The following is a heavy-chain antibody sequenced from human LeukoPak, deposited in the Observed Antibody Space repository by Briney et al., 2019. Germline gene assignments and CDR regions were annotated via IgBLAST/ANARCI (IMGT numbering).Heavy chain of an antibody. Sequence: PSQTLSLTCAVSGGSISSGGYSWSWIRQPPGKGLEWIGYIYYSGGTYYNPSLKSRVTISVDTSKNQFSLKLSSVTAADTAVYYCARGLIVRGLRWWFGAFDIWGQGTMVTVSS. CDR2: IYYSGGT. CDR3: ARGLIVRGLRWWFGAFDI. CDR1: GGSISSGGYS. D-gene: IGHD4-23*01. V-gene: IGHV4-30-4*07. J-gene: IGHJ3*02.